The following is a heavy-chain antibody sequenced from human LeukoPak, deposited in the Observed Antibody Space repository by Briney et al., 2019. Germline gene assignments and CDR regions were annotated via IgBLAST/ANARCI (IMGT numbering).Heavy chain of an antibody. CDR1: GFTFSSYG. CDR2: IWYDGSNK. CDR3: AKGRRYSSGWYHFDY. J-gene: IGHJ4*02. Sequence: PGRSLRLSCAASGFTFSSYGMHWVRQAPGKGLEWVAVIWYDGSNKYYADSVKGRFTISRDNSKNTQYLQMNSLRAEDTAVYYCAKGRRYSSGWYHFDYWGQGTLVTVSS. V-gene: IGHV3-33*06. D-gene: IGHD6-19*01.